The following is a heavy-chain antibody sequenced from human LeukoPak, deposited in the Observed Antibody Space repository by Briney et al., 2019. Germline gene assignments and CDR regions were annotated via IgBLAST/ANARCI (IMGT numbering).Heavy chain of an antibody. D-gene: IGHD6-19*01. CDR2: IYYSGST. Sequence: SETLSLTCTVSGGSISSYYWSWIREPPGKGLEWIGYIYYSGSTNYKPSLKSRVTISVDTSKNHFSLKLSSVTAADTAVYYCARGSAVAGKDYWGQGTLVTVSS. V-gene: IGHV4-59*01. CDR3: ARGSAVAGKDY. J-gene: IGHJ4*02. CDR1: GGSISSYY.